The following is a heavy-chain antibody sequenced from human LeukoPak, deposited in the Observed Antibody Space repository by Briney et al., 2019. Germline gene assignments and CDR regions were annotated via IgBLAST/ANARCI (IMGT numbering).Heavy chain of an antibody. J-gene: IGHJ4*02. Sequence: SVKVSCKASGGTFSSYAISWVRQAPGQGLEWMGGIIPIFGTANYAQKFQGRVTITADESTSTAYMELSSLRSEDTAVYYCARARWSGYGSGSYIYWGQGTLVTVSS. CDR1: GGTFSSYA. D-gene: IGHD3-10*01. CDR2: IIPIFGTA. CDR3: ARARWSGYGSGSYIY. V-gene: IGHV1-69*13.